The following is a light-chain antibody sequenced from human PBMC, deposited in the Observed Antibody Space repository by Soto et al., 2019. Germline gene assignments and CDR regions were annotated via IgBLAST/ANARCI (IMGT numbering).Light chain of an antibody. CDR1: RSVSSN. Sequence: EIVMTQSPATLSVSPGEWATLSCRASRSVSSNLARYQQKPAQAPRLLIYGASTRAPGIPGRFSGSGSRKECTLTISSLQFEDFAVYYCQQYNNWPPWTFGQGTKVEIK. CDR3: QQYNNWPPWT. V-gene: IGKV3-15*01. CDR2: GAS. J-gene: IGKJ1*01.